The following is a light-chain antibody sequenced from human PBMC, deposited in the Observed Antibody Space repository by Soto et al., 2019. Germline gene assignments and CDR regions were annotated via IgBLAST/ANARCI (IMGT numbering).Light chain of an antibody. CDR2: DAS. CDR3: QQFDTYPLT. Sequence: AIQLTQSPSSLSASVGDRVTITCRASQGISSAFAWYQQKPGKVPKLLIYDASSLESGVPSRFTGSGSGTDFTLTISSLQPLDFATYYCQQFDTYPLTFGQGTGLEIK. J-gene: IGKJ5*01. CDR1: QGISSA. V-gene: IGKV1-13*02.